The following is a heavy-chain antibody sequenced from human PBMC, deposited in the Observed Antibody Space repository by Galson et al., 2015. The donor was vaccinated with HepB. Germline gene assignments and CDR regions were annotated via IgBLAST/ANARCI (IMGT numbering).Heavy chain of an antibody. CDR1: GFTFSSYS. D-gene: IGHD6-13*01. CDR2: ISSSSSTI. Sequence: SLRLSCAASGFTFSSYSMNWVRQAPGKGLEWVSYISSSSSTIYYADSVKGRFTISRDNAKNSLYLQMNSLRAEDTAVYYCARDLQLANFDYWGQGTLVTVSS. J-gene: IGHJ4*02. CDR3: ARDLQLANFDY. V-gene: IGHV3-48*04.